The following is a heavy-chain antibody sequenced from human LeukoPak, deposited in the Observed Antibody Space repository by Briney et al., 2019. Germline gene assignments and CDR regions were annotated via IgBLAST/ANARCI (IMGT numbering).Heavy chain of an antibody. CDR1: GYTFTSYY. J-gene: IGHJ4*02. CDR2: INPSGGST. V-gene: IGHV1-46*01. D-gene: IGHD2-2*02. Sequence: ASVKVSCKASGYTFTSYYMHWVRQAPGQGREWMGIINPSGGSTSYAQKFQGRVTMTRDTSTSTVYMELSSLRSEDTAVYYCARTVLGYCSSTSCNTQLDYWGQGTLVTVSS. CDR3: ARTVLGYCSSTSCNTQLDY.